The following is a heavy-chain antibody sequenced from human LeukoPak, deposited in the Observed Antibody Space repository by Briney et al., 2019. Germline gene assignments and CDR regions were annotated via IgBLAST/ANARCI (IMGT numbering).Heavy chain of an antibody. D-gene: IGHD3-22*01. J-gene: IGHJ4*02. V-gene: IGHV4-34*01. CDR1: GGSFSGYY. CDR2: IYYSGST. CDR3: ARHGSYYYDSSGYWAPNFDY. Sequence: KPSETLSLTCAVYGGSFSGYYWSWIRQPPGKGLEWIGSIYYSGSTYYNPSLKSRVTISVDTSKNQFSLKLSSVTAADTAVYYCARHGSYYYDSSGYWAPNFDYWGQGTLVTVSS.